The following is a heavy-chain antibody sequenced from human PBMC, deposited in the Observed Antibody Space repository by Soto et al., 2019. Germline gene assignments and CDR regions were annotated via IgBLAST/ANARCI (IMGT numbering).Heavy chain of an antibody. CDR3: ARALVGRTLSWFYFDN. CDR1: GGSVNSGSHY. D-gene: IGHD2-15*01. J-gene: IGHJ4*02. V-gene: IGHV4-61*01. CDR2: ISYKGKT. Sequence: QVQLQESGPGLVKPSETLSLTCSVSGGSVNSGSHYWTWIRQPPGKTLEWIGHISYKGKTDLHPSLRGRVTLSRDTSKNQFSLSLTSVTAAETAVYYCARALVGRTLSWFYFDNWGQGALVTVSS.